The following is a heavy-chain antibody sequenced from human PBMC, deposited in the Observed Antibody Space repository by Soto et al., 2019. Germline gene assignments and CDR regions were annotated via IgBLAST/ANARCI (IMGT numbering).Heavy chain of an antibody. CDR1: GASISQYY. J-gene: IGHJ5*02. Sequence: PSETLSLTCTVSGASISQYYWSWIRQPPGKGLEWIGDINHSGSTNYNPSLKSRVTISLDTSKSQVSLRLSSVTAADTAVYYCARLGAYYKSLDTWGPGTLVTVSS. V-gene: IGHV4-59*12. CDR3: ARLGAYYKSLDT. D-gene: IGHD3-10*01. CDR2: INHSGST.